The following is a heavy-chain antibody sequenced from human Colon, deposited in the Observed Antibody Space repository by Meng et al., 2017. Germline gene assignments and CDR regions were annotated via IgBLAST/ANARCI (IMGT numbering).Heavy chain of an antibody. V-gene: IGHV1-18*01. Sequence: QVQLVQSGAGVKKPGASVKVCCKASGYTFTTYGISWMRQAPGQGLEGMGWISTYDDNTNYVEKFRGRVTMTTDTSTNTAYMELRSLRSDDTAVYYCARDNPGDYVWDYWGQGTLVTVAS. CDR1: GYTFTTYG. J-gene: IGHJ4*02. CDR2: ISTYDDNT. D-gene: IGHD4-17*01. CDR3: ARDNPGDYVWDY.